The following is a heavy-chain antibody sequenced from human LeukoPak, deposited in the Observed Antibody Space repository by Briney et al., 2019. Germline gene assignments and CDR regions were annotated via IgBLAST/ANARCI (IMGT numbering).Heavy chain of an antibody. D-gene: IGHD4-17*01. J-gene: IGHJ1*01. CDR2: IYYSGST. CDR1: GGSISSYY. CDR3: ARGHSPVTTKVSYFQH. V-gene: IGHV4-59*12. Sequence: SETLSLTCTVSGGSISSYYWSWIRQPPGKGLEWIGCIYYSGSTNYNPSLKSRVTISVDTSKNQFSLKLSSVTAADTAVYYCARGHSPVTTKVSYFQHWGQGTLVTVSS.